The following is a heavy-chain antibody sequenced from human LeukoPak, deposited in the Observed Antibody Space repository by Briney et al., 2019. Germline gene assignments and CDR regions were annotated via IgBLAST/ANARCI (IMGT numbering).Heavy chain of an antibody. Sequence: SETLSLTCAVYGVSFSGYYWSWIRQPPGKGLEWIGEINHSGSTNYNPSLKSRVTISVDTSKNQFSLKLSSVTAADTAVYYCARDFFGQQLAFYYYYGMDVWGQGTTVTVSS. D-gene: IGHD6-13*01. V-gene: IGHV4-34*01. CDR3: ARDFFGQQLAFYYYYGMDV. CDR1: GVSFSGYY. J-gene: IGHJ6*02. CDR2: INHSGST.